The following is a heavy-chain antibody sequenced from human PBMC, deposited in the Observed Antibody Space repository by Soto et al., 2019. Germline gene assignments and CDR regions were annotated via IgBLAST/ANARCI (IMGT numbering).Heavy chain of an antibody. CDR1: GFIFSSYA. V-gene: IGHV3-23*01. CDR3: AKDAQCSGGSCYFDY. Sequence: PGGSLRLCCAASGFIFSSYAMSWFRQAPGKGLEWVSVISSGGGSTYYADSVKGRFTISRDNSKKMLHLQLNSLRAEDTAAYYCAKDAQCSGGSCYFDYWGQGTLVTVSS. D-gene: IGHD2-15*01. CDR2: ISSGGGST. J-gene: IGHJ4*02.